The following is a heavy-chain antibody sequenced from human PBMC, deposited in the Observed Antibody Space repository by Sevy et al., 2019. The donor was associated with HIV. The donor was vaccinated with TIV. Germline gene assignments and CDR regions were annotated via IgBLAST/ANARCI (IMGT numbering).Heavy chain of an antibody. V-gene: IGHV3-23*01. Sequence: RGSLRLSCAASGFDFSIYSMSWVRQAPGKGLEWVSTLSFGCGKINYADSVKGRFTISRDNSKSSGYLQMNNMRVEDTAVYYCAREGCTKPHDYWGQGTLVTVSS. D-gene: IGHD2-8*01. J-gene: IGHJ4*02. CDR3: AREGCTKPHDY. CDR1: GFDFSIYS. CDR2: LSFGCGKI.